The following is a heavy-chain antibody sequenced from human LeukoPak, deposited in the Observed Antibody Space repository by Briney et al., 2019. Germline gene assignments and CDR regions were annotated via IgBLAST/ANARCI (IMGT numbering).Heavy chain of an antibody. CDR2: IIPIFGTA. J-gene: IGHJ4*02. CDR1: GGTFSSYG. Sequence: SVKVSCKASGGTFSSYGINWVRQAPGQGLEWMGGIIPIFGTAHYAQKFQGRLTITADESTSTAYMELSSLRSEDTAVYYCARGYYGAGMDSFDYWGQGTLVTVSS. V-gene: IGHV1-69*13. CDR3: ARGYYGAGMDSFDY. D-gene: IGHD3-10*01.